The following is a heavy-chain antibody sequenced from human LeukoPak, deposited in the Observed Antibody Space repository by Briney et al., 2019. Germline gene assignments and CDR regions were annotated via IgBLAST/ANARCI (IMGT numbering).Heavy chain of an antibody. CDR2: INGDGSSS. V-gene: IGHV3-74*01. CDR3: ATRSGTYYDS. CDR1: TFTFSTYW. D-gene: IGHD3-10*01. J-gene: IGHJ4*02. Sequence: GGSLRLSCEASTFTFSTYWMHWVRQVPGKGLVWVSYINGDGSSSNYADSVKGRLTISRDNAKNTLYLQMNSLRAEDTAVYYCATRSGTYYDSWGQGTLVTVSS.